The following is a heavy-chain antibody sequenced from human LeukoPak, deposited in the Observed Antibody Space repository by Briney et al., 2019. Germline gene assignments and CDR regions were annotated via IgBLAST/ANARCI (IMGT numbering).Heavy chain of an antibody. J-gene: IGHJ3*02. CDR2: INWNGGST. D-gene: IGHD3-10*01. Sequence: PGGSLRLSCAASGFMFGTSGMHWVRQAPGEGLEWVSGINWNGGSTGYADSVKGRFTISRDNAKNSLYLQMNSLRAEDTALYHCARGPYGSGSNAFDIWGQGTMVTVSS. V-gene: IGHV3-20*01. CDR3: ARGPYGSGSNAFDI. CDR1: GFMFGTSG.